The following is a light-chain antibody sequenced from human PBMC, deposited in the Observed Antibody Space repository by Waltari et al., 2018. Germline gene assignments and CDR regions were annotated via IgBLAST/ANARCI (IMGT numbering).Light chain of an antibody. CDR1: QDISNH. J-gene: IGKJ4*01. CDR2: DAS. CDR3: QQRDRD. Sequence: DIQMTQSPSSLSASVGARVTITCQASQDISNHLNWYQHKPGKAPQVLIYDASNLETGVPSRFSGSGSGTDYTFIIRSLQPEDVATYYCQQRDRDFGGGTKVEIK. V-gene: IGKV1-33*01.